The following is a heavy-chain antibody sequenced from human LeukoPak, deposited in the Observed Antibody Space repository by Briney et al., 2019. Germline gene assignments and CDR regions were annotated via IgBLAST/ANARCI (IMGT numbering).Heavy chain of an antibody. CDR1: GGSISSYY. D-gene: IGHD6-13*01. Sequence: PSETLSLTCTVSGGSISSYYWSWIRQPAGKGLEWIGRIYSSGSTDYNPSLKSRVTMSVDTSKNKFSLTLSSVTAADTAVYYCARGWQQQLVRGVGWFDPWGQGTLATVSS. V-gene: IGHV4-4*07. CDR3: ARGWQQQLVRGVGWFDP. J-gene: IGHJ5*02. CDR2: IYSSGST.